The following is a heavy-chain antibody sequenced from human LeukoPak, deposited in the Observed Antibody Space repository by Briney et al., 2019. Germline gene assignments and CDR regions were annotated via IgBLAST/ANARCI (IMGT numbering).Heavy chain of an antibody. D-gene: IGHD1-26*01. V-gene: IGHV1-18*01. CDR1: GYTFTSYG. Sequence: AASVKVSCKASGYTFTSYGISWVRPAPGQGLEWMGWISVSNGNTDYARDFQGRVTMTADTSTITAYMELRSLRSDDTAVYYCARDQSGSRGWFDPWGQGTLVTVSS. J-gene: IGHJ5*02. CDR3: ARDQSGSRGWFDP. CDR2: ISVSNGNT.